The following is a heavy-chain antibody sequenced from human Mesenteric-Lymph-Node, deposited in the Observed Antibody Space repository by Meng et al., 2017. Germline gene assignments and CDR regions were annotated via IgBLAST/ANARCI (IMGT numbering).Heavy chain of an antibody. J-gene: IGHJ4*02. Sequence: ASVKVSCKASGYTFTGYYMHWVRQAPGQGLEWMGRINPNSGGTNYAQKFQGRVTMTRDTSISTAYLQWSSLKASDTAMYYCARRTNWGSLGGGNFDYWGQGTLVTVSS. V-gene: IGHV1-2*06. CDR1: GYTFTGYY. D-gene: IGHD7-27*01. CDR3: ARRTNWGSLGGGNFDY. CDR2: INPNSGGT.